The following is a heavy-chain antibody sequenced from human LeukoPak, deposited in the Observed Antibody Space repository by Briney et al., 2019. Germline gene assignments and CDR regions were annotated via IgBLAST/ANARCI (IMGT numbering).Heavy chain of an antibody. Sequence: GGSLILSCTASGFTFNTFWMNCVRQAPGKGRERVASINQGGTEKYYVDSVKGRFTISRDNAKNSLYLQMYSLKAEDTAVYYCARDGPPAGLYFDNWGQGTLVTVSS. CDR1: GFTFNTFW. V-gene: IGHV3-7*01. J-gene: IGHJ4*02. D-gene: IGHD2-2*01. CDR3: ARDGPPAGLYFDN. CDR2: INQGGTEK.